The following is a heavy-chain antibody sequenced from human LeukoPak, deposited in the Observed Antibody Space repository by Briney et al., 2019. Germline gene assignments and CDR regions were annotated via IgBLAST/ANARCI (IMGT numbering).Heavy chain of an antibody. CDR1: GFTFSSYS. D-gene: IGHD3-22*01. CDR2: ISYDGSNK. J-gene: IGHJ4*02. CDR3: AKVQGYYDSSGYCLDY. V-gene: IGHV3-30*18. Sequence: GGSLRLSCAASGFTFSSYSMNWVRQAPGKGLEWVAVISYDGSNKYYADSVKGRFTISRDNSKNTLYLQMNSLRAEDTAVYYCAKVQGYYDSSGYCLDYWGQGTLVTVSS.